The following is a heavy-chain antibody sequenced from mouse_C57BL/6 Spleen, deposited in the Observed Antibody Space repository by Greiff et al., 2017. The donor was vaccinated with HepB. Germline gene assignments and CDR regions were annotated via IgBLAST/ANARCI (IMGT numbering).Heavy chain of an antibody. J-gene: IGHJ2*01. Sequence: EVQLQQSGAELVRPGASVKLSCTASGFNIKDDYMHWVKQRPEQGLEWIGWIDPENGDTEYASKFQGKATITADTSSNTAYLQLSSLTSEDTAVYYCTTMDGLDYFDYWGQGTTLTVSS. D-gene: IGHD1-2*01. V-gene: IGHV14-4*01. CDR3: TTMDGLDYFDY. CDR2: IDPENGDT. CDR1: GFNIKDDY.